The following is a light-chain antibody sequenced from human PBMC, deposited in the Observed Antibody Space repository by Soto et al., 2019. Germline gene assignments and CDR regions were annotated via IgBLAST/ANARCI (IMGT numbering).Light chain of an antibody. CDR3: QQRTTWPT. Sequence: EIVLTQSPATLSLSPGDTATLSCRASQTVTSSLAWFQQRPGQAPRLLIYDVSRRAPAIPARFSGSWSGTDFTLTISSLEPEDFAIYYCQQRTTWPTFGGGTKVEIK. J-gene: IGKJ4*01. CDR2: DVS. V-gene: IGKV3-11*01. CDR1: QTVTSS.